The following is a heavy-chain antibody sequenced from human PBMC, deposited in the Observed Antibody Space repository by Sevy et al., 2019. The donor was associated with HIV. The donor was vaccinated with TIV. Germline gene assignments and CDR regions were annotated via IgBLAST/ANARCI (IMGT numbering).Heavy chain of an antibody. D-gene: IGHD3-16*01. CDR1: GFTFSTYE. V-gene: IGHV3-48*03. J-gene: IGHJ6*03. CDR2: ISSSGDTI. Sequence: GESLKISCAASGFTFSTYEVNWVRQAPGQGLEGISYISSSGDTIYYADSVKGRFTISRDNAKNSVFLQMHSLRAEDTALYYCARVGQVPSSAGYYYMDVWGKGTAVTISS. CDR3: ARVGQVPSSAGYYYMDV.